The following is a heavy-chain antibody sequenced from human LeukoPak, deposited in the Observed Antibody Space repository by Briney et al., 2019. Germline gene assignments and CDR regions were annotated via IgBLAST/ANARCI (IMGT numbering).Heavy chain of an antibody. CDR1: GYSISSGYY. J-gene: IGHJ5*02. Sequence: PETLSLTCTVSGYSISSGYYWGWIRQPPGKGLEWIGRIYTSGSTNYNPSPKSRVTMSVDTSKNQFSLKLSSVTAADTAVYYCARERYFDWGGGSNRFDPWGQGTLVTVSS. V-gene: IGHV4-38-2*02. D-gene: IGHD3-9*01. CDR2: IYTSGST. CDR3: ARERYFDWGGGSNRFDP.